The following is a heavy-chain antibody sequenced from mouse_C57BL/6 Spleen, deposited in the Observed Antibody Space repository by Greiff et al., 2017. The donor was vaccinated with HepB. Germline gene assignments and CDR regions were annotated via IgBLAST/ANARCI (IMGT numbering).Heavy chain of an antibody. CDR3: ARTVDYYGSSYYFDY. CDR2: IYPGSGST. J-gene: IGHJ2*01. V-gene: IGHV1-55*01. Sequence: QVQLKQPGAELVKPGASVKMSCKASGYTFTSYWITWVKQRPGQGLEWIGDIYPGSGSTNYNEKFKSKATLTVDTSSSTAYMQLSSLTSEDSAVYYCARTVDYYGSSYYFDYWGQGTTLTVSS. CDR1: GYTFTSYW. D-gene: IGHD1-1*01.